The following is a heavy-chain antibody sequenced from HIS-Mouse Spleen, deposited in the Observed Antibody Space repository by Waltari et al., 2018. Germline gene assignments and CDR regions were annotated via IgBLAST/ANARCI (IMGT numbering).Heavy chain of an antibody. Sequence: QLQLQESGPGLVKPSETLSLTCTVAGCSISSRSYYWGWMRHPPGKGLEWIGSIYYSGSTYYNPSLKSRVTISVDTSKNQFSLKLSSVTAADTAVYYCAREIPYSSSWYDWYFDLWGRGTLVTVSS. CDR1: GCSISSRSYY. J-gene: IGHJ2*01. CDR3: AREIPYSSSWYDWYFDL. CDR2: IYYSGST. D-gene: IGHD6-13*01. V-gene: IGHV4-39*07.